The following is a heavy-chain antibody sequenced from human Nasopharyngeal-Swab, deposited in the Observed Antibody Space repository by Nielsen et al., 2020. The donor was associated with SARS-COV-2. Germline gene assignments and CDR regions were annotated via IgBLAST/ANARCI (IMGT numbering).Heavy chain of an antibody. D-gene: IGHD2-2*02. V-gene: IGHV3-30-3*01. J-gene: IGHJ4*02. CDR1: GFTFSSYA. CDR3: ARAGKGYCSSTSCYTHFDY. CDR2: ISYDGSNK. Sequence: GESLKISCAASGFTFSSYAMHWVRQAPGKGLEWVAVISYDGSNKYYADSVKGRFTISRDNSKNTLYLQMNSLRAEDTAVYYCARAGKGYCSSTSCYTHFDYWGQGTLVTVSS.